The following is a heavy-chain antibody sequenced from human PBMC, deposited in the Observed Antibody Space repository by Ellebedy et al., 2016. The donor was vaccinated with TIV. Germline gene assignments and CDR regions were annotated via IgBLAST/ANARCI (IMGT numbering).Heavy chain of an antibody. J-gene: IGHJ4*02. CDR2: ISNTGETT. D-gene: IGHD3-22*01. CDR3: AKDTFYDSSGYYGY. Sequence: PGGSLRLSCSASGFTFSSYAMSWVRLAPGKGLEWVSSISNTGETTLYADSVKGRFTISRDNSKNTLYLEMNSLRAEDTAVYYCAKDTFYDSSGYYGYWGQGTLVTVSS. V-gene: IGHV3-23*01. CDR1: GFTFSSYA.